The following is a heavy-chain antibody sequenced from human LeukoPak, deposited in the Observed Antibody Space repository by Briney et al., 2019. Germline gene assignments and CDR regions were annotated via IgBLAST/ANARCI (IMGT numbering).Heavy chain of an antibody. D-gene: IGHD3-22*01. CDR2: ISSSSSTI. Sequence: PGGSLRLSCAASGFTFSSYSMNWVRQAPGKGLEWVSYISSSSSTIYYADSVKGRFTISRDNSKNTLYLQMNSLRAEDTAVYYCAKETYMGYYDSSGYLDYWGQGTLVTVSS. CDR1: GFTFSSYS. J-gene: IGHJ4*02. CDR3: AKETYMGYYDSSGYLDY. V-gene: IGHV3-48*01.